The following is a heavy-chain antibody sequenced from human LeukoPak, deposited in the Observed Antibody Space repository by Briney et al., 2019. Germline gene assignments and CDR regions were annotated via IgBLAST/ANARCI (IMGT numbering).Heavy chain of an antibody. CDR1: GGSISSSNW. D-gene: IGHD5-18*01. CDR3: ACEGYSSLPIF. J-gene: IGHJ3*01. Sequence: SETLSLTCAVSGGSISSSNWWSWVRQPPGKGLEWIGEIYHSGSTNYNPSLKSRVTISVDKSKNQFSLELSSVTAADTAVYYCACEGYSSLPIFWGQGTMVTVSS. CDR2: IYHSGST. V-gene: IGHV4-4*02.